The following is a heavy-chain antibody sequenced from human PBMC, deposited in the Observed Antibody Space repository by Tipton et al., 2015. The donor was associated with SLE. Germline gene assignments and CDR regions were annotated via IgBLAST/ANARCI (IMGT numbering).Heavy chain of an antibody. CDR3: ARGKDIVVVPAAYAFDI. V-gene: IGHV5-51*03. D-gene: IGHD2-2*01. J-gene: IGHJ3*02. CDR2: IYPGDSDT. CDR1: GYSFTNYW. Sequence: VQLVQSGAEVKKPGESLKISCKGSGYSFTNYWIGWVRQMPGKGLEWMGIIYPGDSDTRYSPSFQGQVTISADKSISTAYLQWSSLKASDTAMYYCARGKDIVVVPAAYAFDIWGQGTMVTVSS.